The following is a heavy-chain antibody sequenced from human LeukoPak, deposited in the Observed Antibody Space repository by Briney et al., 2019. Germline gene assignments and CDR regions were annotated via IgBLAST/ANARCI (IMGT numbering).Heavy chain of an antibody. CDR2: INHSGST. CDR1: GGSFSGYY. CDR3: ARGRWELPVDY. V-gene: IGHV4-34*01. J-gene: IGHJ4*02. D-gene: IGHD1-26*01. Sequence: SETLSLTCAVYGGSFSGYYWSWIRQPPGKGLEWIGEINHSGSTNYNSSLMSRVTISVDTSKNHFSLKLSSVTAADTAVYYCARGRWELPVDYWGQGTLVTVSS.